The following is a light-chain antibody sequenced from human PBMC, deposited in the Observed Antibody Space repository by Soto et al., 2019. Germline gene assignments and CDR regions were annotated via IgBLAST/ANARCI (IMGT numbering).Light chain of an antibody. Sequence: EIVLTQSPATLSLSPGERATLSCRASQSVRSSLAWYQKKPGQAPRLLIYDASNRATGIPARFSGSGSGTDFTLTISSLEPEDFAVYYCQQRSNWPPRTITFGQGTRLEIK. CDR3: QQRSNWPPRTIT. J-gene: IGKJ5*01. CDR2: DAS. CDR1: QSVRSS. V-gene: IGKV3-11*01.